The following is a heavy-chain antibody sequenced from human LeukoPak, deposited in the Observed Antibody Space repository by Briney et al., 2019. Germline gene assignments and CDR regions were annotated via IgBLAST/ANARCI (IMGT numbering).Heavy chain of an antibody. CDR2: ISWNSGNI. J-gene: IGHJ4*02. D-gene: IGHD3-3*01. Sequence: PGGSLRLSCAASGFTFGDYAMHWVRQAPGKGLEWVAGISWNSGNIGYADSVKGRFTISRDNAKNSLYLQMNSLRAEDTALYYCAKDKQGIITIFGVIISWGQGTLVTVSS. CDR3: AKDKQGIITIFGVIIS. CDR1: GFTFGDYA. V-gene: IGHV3-9*01.